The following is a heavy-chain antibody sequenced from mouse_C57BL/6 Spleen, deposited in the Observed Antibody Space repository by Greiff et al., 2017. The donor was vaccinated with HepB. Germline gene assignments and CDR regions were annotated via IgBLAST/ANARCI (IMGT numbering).Heavy chain of an antibody. CDR3: VRSGDGSSYAMDY. Sequence: VQLKESVAELVRPGASVKLSCTASGFNIKNTYMHWVKQRPEQGLEWIGKIDPANGNTKYDPKFQGKATITADTSSNTAYLQLSSLTSEDTAIYYCVRSGDGSSYAMDYWGQGTSVTVSS. V-gene: IGHV14-3*01. CDR1: GFNIKNTY. J-gene: IGHJ4*01. CDR2: IDPANGNT. D-gene: IGHD1-1*01.